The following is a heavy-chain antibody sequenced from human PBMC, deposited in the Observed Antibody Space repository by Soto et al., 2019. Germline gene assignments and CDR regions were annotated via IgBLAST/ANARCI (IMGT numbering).Heavy chain of an antibody. D-gene: IGHD2-21*01. CDR3: ARERGFLSEALYI. Sequence: SQTLSLPCCISGDSVSSNTATWNWIRQSPSRGLEWLGRTYYRSQWHNEYEESVKGRITISPDTSKNQFSLQLNSMRPEDKAVYYCARERGFLSEALYIWGRGTMVTVSS. J-gene: IGHJ3*02. V-gene: IGHV6-1*01. CDR2: TYYRSQWHN. CDR1: GDSVSSNTAT.